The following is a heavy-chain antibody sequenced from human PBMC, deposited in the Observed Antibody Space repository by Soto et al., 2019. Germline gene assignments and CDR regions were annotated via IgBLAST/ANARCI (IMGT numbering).Heavy chain of an antibody. CDR3: AKDSMHHNGIYDPFDF. V-gene: IGHV3-23*01. Sequence: EVQLLESGGGLVQRGGSLRLSCTASGFIFSHYAMNWVRQGPGKGLEWVSVIGGEAVSTKCACSVKGRCTVSRDNYKNTMYLELTSLRDDGTDIYYCAKDSMHHNGIYDPFDFWGQGKMVTVS. CDR2: IGGEAVST. CDR1: GFIFSHYA. D-gene: IGHD2-2*01. J-gene: IGHJ3*01.